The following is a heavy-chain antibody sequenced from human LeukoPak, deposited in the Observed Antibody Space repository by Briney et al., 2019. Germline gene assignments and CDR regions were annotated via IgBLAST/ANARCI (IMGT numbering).Heavy chain of an antibody. J-gene: IGHJ3*02. Sequence: PSQTLSLTCAVSGGSISSGGYSWSWIRQPPGKGLEWIGYIYHSGSTYYNPSLKSRVAISVDTSRNQFSLRLTSVTAADTAIFYCARGGLFAFDIWGQGTTVIVSS. V-gene: IGHV4-30-2*01. CDR2: IYHSGST. CDR3: ARGGLFAFDI. CDR1: GGSISSGGYS.